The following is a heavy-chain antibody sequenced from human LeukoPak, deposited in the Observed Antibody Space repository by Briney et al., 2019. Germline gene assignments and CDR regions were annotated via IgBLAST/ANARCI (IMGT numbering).Heavy chain of an antibody. CDR1: GGSISSGDYY. CDR2: IYYSGST. CDR3: ARATYYYGSGSYPLHYFDY. J-gene: IGHJ4*02. Sequence: PSQTLSLTCTVSGGSISSGDYYWSWIRQPPGKGLEWIGYIYYSGSTYYNPSLKSRVTISVDTSKNQFSLKPSSVTAADTAVYYCARATYYYGSGSYPLHYFDYWGQGTLVTVSS. V-gene: IGHV4-30-4*01. D-gene: IGHD3-10*01.